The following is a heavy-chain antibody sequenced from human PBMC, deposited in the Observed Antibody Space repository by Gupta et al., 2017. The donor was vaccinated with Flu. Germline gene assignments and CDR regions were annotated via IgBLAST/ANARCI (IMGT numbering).Heavy chain of an antibody. CDR2: IYYSGVA. Sequence: QLQLQGSGPGLVRPSETLSLSCFVSCVSISRDNFYWGLIRQAPGKGLECIGIIYYSGVAYYTPSLRGRVTLSLDASESRFSLKMNSVTAADTAVYYCAGGVGYGAFDYWGQGSLVTISS. CDR3: AGGVGYGAFDY. CDR1: CVSISRDNFY. D-gene: IGHD4/OR15-4a*01. J-gene: IGHJ4*02. V-gene: IGHV4-39*01.